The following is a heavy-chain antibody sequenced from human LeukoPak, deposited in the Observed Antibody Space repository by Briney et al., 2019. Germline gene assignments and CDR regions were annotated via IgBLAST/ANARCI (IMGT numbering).Heavy chain of an antibody. J-gene: IGHJ3*02. Sequence: PGGSLRLSCAASGFTFDDYAMHWVRQAPGKGLEWVSSISWNSGSIGYADSVKGRFTISRDNAKNSLYLQMNSLRAEDTALYYCAKDIYGDGPGGPFDIWGQGTMVTVSS. V-gene: IGHV3-9*01. CDR1: GFTFDDYA. D-gene: IGHD4-17*01. CDR2: ISWNSGSI. CDR3: AKDIYGDGPGGPFDI.